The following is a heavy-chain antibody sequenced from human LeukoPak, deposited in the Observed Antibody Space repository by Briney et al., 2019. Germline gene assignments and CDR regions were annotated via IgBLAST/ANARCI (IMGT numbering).Heavy chain of an antibody. CDR1: GGSFSGYY. D-gene: IGHD3-10*01. CDR2: INHSGST. V-gene: IGHV4-34*01. CDR3: ARVPWYYGSGSYSYFDY. J-gene: IGHJ4*02. Sequence: SETLSLTCAVYGGSFSGYYWSWIRQPPGKGLEWIGEINHSGSTNYNPSLKSRVTISVDTSKNQFSLKLSSVTAADTAVYYCARVPWYYGSGSYSYFDYWGLGTLVTVSS.